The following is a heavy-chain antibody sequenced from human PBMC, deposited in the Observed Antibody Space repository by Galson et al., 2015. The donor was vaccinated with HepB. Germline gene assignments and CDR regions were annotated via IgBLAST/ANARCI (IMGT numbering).Heavy chain of an antibody. CDR2: INAGNGNT. V-gene: IGHV1-3*01. CDR3: ARAVKGYCSSTSCPGRYFYYYGMDV. Sequence: SVKVSCKASGYTFTSYAMHWVRQAPGQRLEWMGWINAGNGNTKYSQKFQGRVTITRDTSASTAYMELSSLRSEDTAVYYCARAVKGYCSSTSCPGRYFYYYGMDVWGQGTTVTVSS. D-gene: IGHD2-2*01. J-gene: IGHJ6*02. CDR1: GYTFTSYA.